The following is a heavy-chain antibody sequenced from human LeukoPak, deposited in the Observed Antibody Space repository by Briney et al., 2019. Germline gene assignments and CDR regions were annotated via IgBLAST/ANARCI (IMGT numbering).Heavy chain of an antibody. CDR3: AREPYYYGSGSYRGVDY. V-gene: IGHV4-38-2*02. J-gene: IGHJ4*02. D-gene: IGHD3-10*01. CDR2: IYHSGST. CDR1: GGSVSSYY. Sequence: SETLSLTCSVSGGSVSSYYWHWIRQPPGKGLEWIGSIYHSGSTYYNPSLKSRVTISVDTSKNQFSLKLSSVTAADTAVYYCAREPYYYGSGSYRGVDYWGQGTLVTVSS.